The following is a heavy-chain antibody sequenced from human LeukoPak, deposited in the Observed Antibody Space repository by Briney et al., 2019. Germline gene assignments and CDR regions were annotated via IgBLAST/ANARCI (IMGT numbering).Heavy chain of an antibody. CDR2: INHSGTT. CDR3: ARGYYYGSGSYYPYYFDY. J-gene: IGHJ4*02. Sequence: SETLSLTCAVYGGSVSDYYWNWIRQPPGKGLEWIGEINHSGTTNYNPSLKSRVTISVDTSKNQFSLKLSSVTAADTAVYYCARGYYYGSGSYYPYYFDYWGQGTLVTVSS. V-gene: IGHV4-34*01. D-gene: IGHD3-10*01. CDR1: GGSVSDYY.